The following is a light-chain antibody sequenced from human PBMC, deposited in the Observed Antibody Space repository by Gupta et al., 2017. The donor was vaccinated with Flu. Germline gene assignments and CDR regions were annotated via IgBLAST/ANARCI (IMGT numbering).Light chain of an antibody. CDR2: GAS. CDR1: KSVSSH. V-gene: IGKV3-15*01. CDR3: QQDNTWPLT. Sequence: EIVMTPSPATLSVSPGERATLSCRASKSVSSHLAWYQQKPGQAPRLLISGASARATGIPARFSGSGSGTXFTLTIXSRQSEDFAVYYCQQDNTWPLTFGXGTKVQIK. J-gene: IGKJ4*01.